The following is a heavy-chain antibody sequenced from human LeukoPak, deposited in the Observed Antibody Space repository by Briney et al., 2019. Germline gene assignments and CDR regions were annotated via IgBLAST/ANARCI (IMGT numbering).Heavy chain of an antibody. CDR1: GFTFSTYW. V-gene: IGHV3-74*01. Sequence: GGSLRLSCAASGFTFSTYWIHWVRQAPGKGLVWVSHINGDGSSTSYADSVKGRFAISRNNAKNTLYLQMNSLRAEDTAVYYCARTMTGALFDYWGQGALVTVSS. CDR3: ARTMTGALFDY. J-gene: IGHJ4*02. D-gene: IGHD3-9*01. CDR2: INGDGSST.